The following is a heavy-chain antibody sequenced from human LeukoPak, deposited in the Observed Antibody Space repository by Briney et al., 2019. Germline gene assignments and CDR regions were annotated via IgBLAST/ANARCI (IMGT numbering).Heavy chain of an antibody. CDR1: GGTFSSYA. CDR2: TIPIFGTA. D-gene: IGHD2-2*01. J-gene: IGHJ4*02. V-gene: IGHV1-69*13. Sequence: ASVKVSCKASGGTFSSYAISWVRQAPGQGLEWMGGTIPIFGTANYAQKFQGRVTITADESTSTAYMELSSLRSEDTAVYYCASESVPAASIFDYWGQGTLVTVSS. CDR3: ASESVPAASIFDY.